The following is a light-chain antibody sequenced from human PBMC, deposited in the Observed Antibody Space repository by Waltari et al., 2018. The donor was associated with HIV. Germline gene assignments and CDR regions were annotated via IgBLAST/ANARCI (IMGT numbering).Light chain of an antibody. CDR2: KAS. CDR1: RSINNW. CDR3: QQYTSYCT. Sequence: DIQMTQSPSTLSASVGDRVTITCRASRSINNWLAWYQQKPGKAPKLLIYKASSLESGVPSRFRGSGSGTEFTLTISSLQPDDFATYYCQQYTSYCTFGQGTKLEIK. V-gene: IGKV1-5*03. J-gene: IGKJ2*01.